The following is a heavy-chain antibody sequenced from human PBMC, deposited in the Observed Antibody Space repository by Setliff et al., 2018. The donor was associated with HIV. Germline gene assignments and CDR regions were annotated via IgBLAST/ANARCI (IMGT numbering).Heavy chain of an antibody. CDR2: IYYSGTT. CDR1: CGSISRSSYF. V-gene: IGHV4-39*01. J-gene: IGHJ5*02. D-gene: IGHD3-9*01. Sequence: PSETLSLPCPVSCGSISRSSYFWGWLRQPPGQGLEWIGSIYYSGTTYYNPSLKSRVTISVDPSKNQFSLKLSSVTAADTAVYYCARHYYDILTVSLKEFDPWGQGTLVTVSS. CDR3: ARHYYDILTVSLKEFDP.